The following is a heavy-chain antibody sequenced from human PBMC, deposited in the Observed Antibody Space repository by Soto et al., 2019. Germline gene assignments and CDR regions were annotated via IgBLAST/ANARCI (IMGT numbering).Heavy chain of an antibody. Sequence: EVQLVESGGGLVQPGGSLRLSCGASGFAVTNNYMGWVRQAPGKGLEWVSSIYTDGNKYYADSVRGRFTISTDSSKETLYLQMNSLSVDDTAMYYCARNVGHYWYFDLWGRGTLVTVSS. V-gene: IGHV3-66*01. CDR1: GFAVTNNY. CDR2: IYTDGNK. D-gene: IGHD1-1*01. J-gene: IGHJ2*01. CDR3: ARNVGHYWYFDL.